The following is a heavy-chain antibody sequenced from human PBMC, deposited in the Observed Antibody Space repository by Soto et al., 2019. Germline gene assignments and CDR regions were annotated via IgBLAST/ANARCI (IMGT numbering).Heavy chain of an antibody. V-gene: IGHV4-39*07. J-gene: IGHJ6*02. Sequence: LETLSHTCTVSGGSSSSGAYYWSWIRQPPGKGLEWIGEINHSGSANYNPSLKSRVTISVDTSKKQFSLKLSSVTAADTAVYYCAIPIVATTADYYGMDVWGQGTTVTVSS. D-gene: IGHD5-12*01. CDR2: INHSGSA. CDR1: GGSSSSGAYY. CDR3: AIPIVATTADYYGMDV.